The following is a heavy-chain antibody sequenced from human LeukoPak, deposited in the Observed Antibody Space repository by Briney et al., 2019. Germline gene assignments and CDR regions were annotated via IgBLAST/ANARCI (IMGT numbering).Heavy chain of an antibody. CDR2: INPNSGGT. CDR3: ARAVRAYYYDSSGYYPDY. V-gene: IGHV1-2*02. J-gene: IGHJ4*02. Sequence: ASVKVSCKASGYTFTSYGISWVRQAPGQGLEWMGWINPNSGGTNYAQKFQGRVTMTRDTSISTAYMELSRLRSDDTAVYYCARAVRAYYYDSSGYYPDYWGQGTLVTVSS. D-gene: IGHD3-22*01. CDR1: GYTFTSYG.